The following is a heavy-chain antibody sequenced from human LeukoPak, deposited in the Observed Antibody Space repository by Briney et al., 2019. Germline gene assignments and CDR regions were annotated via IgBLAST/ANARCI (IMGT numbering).Heavy chain of an antibody. CDR3: ARGEGYCTITTCYRNWFDP. Sequence: ASVKVSCKASGYTFTNHGISWVRQAPGQGLEWMGWISTYYGNTNYAQKLQGRVTMTTDTSTSTAFMELRSLRSDDTAIYYCARGEGYCTITTCYRNWFDPWGQGTLVTVSS. CDR2: ISTYYGNT. J-gene: IGHJ5*02. CDR1: GYTFTNHG. V-gene: IGHV1-18*01. D-gene: IGHD2-2*01.